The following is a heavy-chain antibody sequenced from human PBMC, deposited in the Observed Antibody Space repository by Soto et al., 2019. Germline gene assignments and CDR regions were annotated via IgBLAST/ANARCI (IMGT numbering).Heavy chain of an antibody. CDR3: AVGYCSGGSCYTPHDAFDI. V-gene: IGHV1-46*01. CDR2: INPSGGST. D-gene: IGHD2-15*01. CDR1: GYTFTSYY. Sequence: GASVKVSCKASGYTFTSYYMHWVRQAPGQRLEWMGIINPSGGSTSYAQKFQGRVTMTRDTSTSTVYMELSSLRSEDTAVYYCAVGYCSGGSCYTPHDAFDIWGQGTMVTVSS. J-gene: IGHJ3*02.